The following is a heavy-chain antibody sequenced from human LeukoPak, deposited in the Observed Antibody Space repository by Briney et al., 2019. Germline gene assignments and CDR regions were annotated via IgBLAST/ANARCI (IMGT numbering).Heavy chain of an antibody. CDR1: GFTFSSYG. CDR2: IRYDGSNK. Sequence: GGSLRLSCAASGFTFSSYGMHWVRQAPGKGLEWVAFIRYDGSNKYYADSVKGRFTISRDNSKNTLYLQMNSLRAEDTAVYYCARGSSGAIHMSAFDIWGQGTMVTVSS. J-gene: IGHJ3*02. V-gene: IGHV3-30*02. D-gene: IGHD2-2*02. CDR3: ARGSSGAIHMSAFDI.